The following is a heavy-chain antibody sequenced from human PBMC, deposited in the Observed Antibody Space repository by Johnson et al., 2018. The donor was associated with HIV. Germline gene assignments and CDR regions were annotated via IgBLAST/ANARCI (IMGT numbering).Heavy chain of an antibody. Sequence: VQLVESGGVVVQPGGSLRLSCAASEFTFNEHTMHWVRQTPGKGLEWVSVIYSGGSTYYTDSVKGRFTISRDNSKNTLYLQMNSLRAEDTAVYFCAKSSIAVQDAFDIWGQGTMVTVSS. CDR2: IYSGGST. J-gene: IGHJ3*02. CDR3: AKSSIAVQDAFDI. V-gene: IGHV3-66*01. D-gene: IGHD6-19*01. CDR1: EFTFNEHT.